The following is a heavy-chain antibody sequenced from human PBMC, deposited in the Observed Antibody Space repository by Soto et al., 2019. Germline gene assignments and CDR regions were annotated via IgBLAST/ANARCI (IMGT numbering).Heavy chain of an antibody. J-gene: IGHJ6*02. CDR2: IIPIFGTA. CDR1: GGTFISYA. V-gene: IGHV1-69*13. CDR3: ARDSPEYSSSPYGMDV. D-gene: IGHD6-13*01. Sequence: SVKVSCKASGGTFISYAISWVRQAPGQGLEWMGGIIPIFGTANYGQKIQGRVTITADESTSTAYMELSSLRSQDTAVYYCARDSPEYSSSPYGMDVWGQGTTVTVSS.